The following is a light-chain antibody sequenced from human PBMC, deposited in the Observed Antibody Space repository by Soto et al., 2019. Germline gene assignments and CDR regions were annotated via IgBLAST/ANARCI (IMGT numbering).Light chain of an antibody. CDR3: QQANSFPIT. J-gene: IGKJ5*01. CDR2: EAT. V-gene: IGKV1-12*01. Sequence: DIQMTQSPSSVSSSVGDTVTITCRASQGLKLLAWYQQKPGKAPRLLIYEATNLQSGVPPRFSGSASGTDFTLTISSLQPEDFATYFCQQANSFPITFGQGTRLEIK. CDR1: QGLKL.